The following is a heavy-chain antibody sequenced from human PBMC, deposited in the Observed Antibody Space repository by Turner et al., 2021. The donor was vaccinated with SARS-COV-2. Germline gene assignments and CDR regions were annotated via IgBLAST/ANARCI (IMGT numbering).Heavy chain of an antibody. D-gene: IGHD3-16*02. CDR1: GFTFNLFA. CDR3: ASYVWGSYRYIDH. Sequence: EVQLVESGGGLVQPGGSLRYSCAASGFTFNLFAMGWVRQAQGKGLEWFSGISGSADSTYHADSVRGRFTISRDNSKNTLYLQMNSLRAEDTALYYCASYVWGSYRYIDHWGQGTLVTVSS. J-gene: IGHJ4*02. CDR2: ISGSADST. V-gene: IGHV3-23*04.